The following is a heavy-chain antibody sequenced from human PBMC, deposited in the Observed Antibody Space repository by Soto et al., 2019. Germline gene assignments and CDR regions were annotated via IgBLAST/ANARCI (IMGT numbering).Heavy chain of an antibody. CDR2: IYWDDDK. CDR3: ERRRYVSGSFWFDP. Sequence: QITLKESGPTLVKPTQTLTLTCTFSGFSLSTNGMGVTWIRQSPGKALEWLALIYWDDDKRYSPSLRNRLTITKDTSKNPVALTMTNMDPVDTATYYCERRRYVSGSFWFDPWGQGTLVTVSS. D-gene: IGHD3-10*01. V-gene: IGHV2-5*02. J-gene: IGHJ5*02. CDR1: GFSLSTNGMG.